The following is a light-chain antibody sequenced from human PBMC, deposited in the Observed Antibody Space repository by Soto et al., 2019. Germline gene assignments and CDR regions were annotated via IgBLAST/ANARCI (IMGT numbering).Light chain of an antibody. V-gene: IGKV3-20*01. CDR1: QSVSSSY. Sequence: EIMLKQSPGTLSLTPGERATLSCRASQSVSSSYLAWYQQKPGQAPRLLIYGASSRATGIPDRFSGSGSGTDFTLTISRLEPEDFAVYYCQQYGSSPTFGQGTRLEIK. CDR2: GAS. CDR3: QQYGSSPT. J-gene: IGKJ5*01.